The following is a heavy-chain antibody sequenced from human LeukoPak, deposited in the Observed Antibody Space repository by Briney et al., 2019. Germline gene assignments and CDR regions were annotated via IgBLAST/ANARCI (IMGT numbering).Heavy chain of an antibody. J-gene: IGHJ4*02. CDR2: LSNTGNI. CDR3: ARRGDSPMIGDH. V-gene: IGHV3-48*03. Sequence: GGSLRLSCAASGFTFSSYGMNWVRQAPGKGLEWLSYLSNTGNIHYAQSVKGRFTISRYNAKSSLYLQMDGLRAEDTAVYYCARRGDSPMIGDHWGQGILVTVAS. D-gene: IGHD3-10*02. CDR1: GFTFSSYG.